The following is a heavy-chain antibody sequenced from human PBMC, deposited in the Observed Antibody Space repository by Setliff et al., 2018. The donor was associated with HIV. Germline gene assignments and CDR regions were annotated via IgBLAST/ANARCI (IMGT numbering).Heavy chain of an antibody. Sequence: GGSLRLSCAASGLSFSSYVMSWVRQAPGKGLEWVSGISGSGGSTYYADSVKGRFTISRDNSKNKVYLQMNNLRAEDTAVYYCATDSSGYYLGGFDYWGQGTLGTVSS. CDR2: ISGSGGST. J-gene: IGHJ4*02. V-gene: IGHV3-23*01. D-gene: IGHD3-22*01. CDR1: GLSFSSYV. CDR3: ATDSSGYYLGGFDY.